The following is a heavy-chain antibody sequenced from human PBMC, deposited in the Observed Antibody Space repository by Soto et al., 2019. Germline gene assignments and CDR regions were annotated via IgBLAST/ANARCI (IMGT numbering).Heavy chain of an antibody. V-gene: IGHV4-30-4*01. CDR1: GGSISSGDYY. CDR3: ARASPVVTDV. J-gene: IGHJ6*02. D-gene: IGHD5-18*01. Sequence: QVQLQESGPGLVKPSQTLSLTCTVSGGSISSGDYYWSWIRQPPGKGLEWIGYIYYSGSTYYNPSLTSXVXIXXDTYKNQFSLKLSSVTAADTAVYYCARASPVVTDVWGQGTTVTVSS. CDR2: IYYSGST.